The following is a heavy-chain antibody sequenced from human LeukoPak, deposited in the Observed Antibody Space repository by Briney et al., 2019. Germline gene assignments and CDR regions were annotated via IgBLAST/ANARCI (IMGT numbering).Heavy chain of an antibody. J-gene: IGHJ6*02. CDR2: ISYDGSNK. Sequence: GGSLRLSCAASGFTFSSYGMHRVRQAPGKGLEWVAVISYDGSNKYYADSVKGRFTISRDNSKNTLYLQMNSLRAEDTAVYYCAKEDRDYDFWSGLNYYYGMDVWGQGTTVTVPS. CDR3: AKEDRDYDFWSGLNYYYGMDV. V-gene: IGHV3-30*18. CDR1: GFTFSSYG. D-gene: IGHD3-3*01.